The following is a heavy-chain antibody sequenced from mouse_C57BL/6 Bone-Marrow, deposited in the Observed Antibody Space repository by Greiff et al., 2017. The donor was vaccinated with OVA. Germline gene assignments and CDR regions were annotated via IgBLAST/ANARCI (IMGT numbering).Heavy chain of an antibody. Sequence: VQRVESGAELVRPGTSVKVSCTASGYAFTNYLIEWVKQRPGQGLEWIGVIKPGSGGTNYNEKFKGKATLTADKSSSTAYMQLSSLTSEDSAVYFCARSRYYDYDRDFDYWGQGTALTVSS. V-gene: IGHV1-54*01. CDR3: ARSRYYDYDRDFDY. CDR2: IKPGSGGT. D-gene: IGHD2-4*01. J-gene: IGHJ2*01. CDR1: GYAFTNYL.